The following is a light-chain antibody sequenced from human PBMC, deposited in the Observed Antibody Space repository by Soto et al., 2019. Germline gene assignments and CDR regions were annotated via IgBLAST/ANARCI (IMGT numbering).Light chain of an antibody. J-gene: IGLJ3*02. CDR1: NSDVGGYNY. CDR2: GVS. V-gene: IGLV2-11*01. CDR3: TSYTPTGALV. Sequence: QSALTQPRSVSGSPGQSVTISCTGTNSDVGGYNYVSWYQQYPGKAPKLMISGVSERPSGVPDRFSGSKSGNTASLTISGLQAEDEADYYCTSYTPTGALVFGSGTKLTVL.